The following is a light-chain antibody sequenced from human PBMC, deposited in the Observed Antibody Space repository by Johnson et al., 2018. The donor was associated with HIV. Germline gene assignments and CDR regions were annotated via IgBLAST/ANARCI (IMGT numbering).Light chain of an antibody. J-gene: IGLJ1*01. Sequence: QSVLSQPPSVSAAPGQKVTISCSGSSSDMGNYAVSWYQQLPGTAPKLLIYENNKRPSGIPDRFSGSKSGTSATLGITGLQTGDEADYYCGTLDSGLGAVYVFGPGTKVTVL. CDR1: SSDMGNYA. CDR2: ENN. CDR3: GTLDSGLGAVYV. V-gene: IGLV1-51*02.